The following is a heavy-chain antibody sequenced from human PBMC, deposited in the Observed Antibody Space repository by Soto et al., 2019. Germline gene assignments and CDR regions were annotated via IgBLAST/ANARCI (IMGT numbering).Heavy chain of an antibody. J-gene: IGHJ4*02. Sequence: GGSLRLSCAASGFTFSSYVMGWVRQAPGKGLEWVSGIGGSGGTTYADSVKGRFTISRDNSRNTLYLQMNSLRAEDTAIYYCAKYGASGSRKYLDYWGQGTLVTVSS. CDR1: GFTFSSYV. CDR3: AKYGASGSRKYLDY. V-gene: IGHV3-23*01. D-gene: IGHD2-8*01. CDR2: IGGSGGT.